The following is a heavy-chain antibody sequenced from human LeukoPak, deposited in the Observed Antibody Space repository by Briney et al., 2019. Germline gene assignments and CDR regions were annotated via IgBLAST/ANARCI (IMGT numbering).Heavy chain of an antibody. CDR3: ARDYYSRNWWGH. D-gene: IGHD2-2*01. V-gene: IGHV3-66*01. J-gene: IGHJ4*02. CDR2: IFGDGST. CDR1: GFTVSSNY. Sequence: PGGSLRLSCVASGFTVSSNYMSWVRQAPGKGLEWVSSIFGDGSTYYADSLKDRFTISRDNSKDTLYLQMNSLRAEDTAVYYCARDYYSRNWWGHWGQGTLVTVSS.